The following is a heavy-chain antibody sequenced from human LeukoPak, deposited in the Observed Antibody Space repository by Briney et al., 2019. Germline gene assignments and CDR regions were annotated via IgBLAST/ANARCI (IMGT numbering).Heavy chain of an antibody. CDR3: AKSSYYDASGYYREYYFDS. D-gene: IGHD3-22*01. J-gene: IGHJ4*02. Sequence: GGSLRLSCVPSGFSFSNYAMSWVRQAPGKGLEWVSSISGNGGSTHHVDSVKGRFTISRDKTKNTLYLQMNSLRAEDTAVYYCAKSSYYDASGYYREYYFDSWGQGTLVTVSS. V-gene: IGHV3-23*01. CDR1: GFSFSNYA. CDR2: ISGNGGST.